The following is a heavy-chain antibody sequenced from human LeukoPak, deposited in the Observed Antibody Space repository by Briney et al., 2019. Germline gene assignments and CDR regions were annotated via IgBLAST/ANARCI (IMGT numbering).Heavy chain of an antibody. V-gene: IGHV1-69*02. D-gene: IGHD5-12*01. CDR1: GYTFTSYY. Sequence: AASVKVSCKASGYTFTSYYMHWVRQAPGQGLEWMGRIIPILDIANYAQKFQGRVTITADKSTGTAYMELSSLRSEDTAVYYCASSGYSGYDFPYGMDVWGQGTTVTVSS. CDR3: ASSGYSGYDFPYGMDV. J-gene: IGHJ6*02. CDR2: IIPILDIA.